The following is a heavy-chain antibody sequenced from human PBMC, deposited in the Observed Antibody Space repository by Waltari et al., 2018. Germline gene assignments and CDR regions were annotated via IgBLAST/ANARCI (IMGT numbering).Heavy chain of an antibody. Sequence: QLQLQESGPRLVKPSETLSLSYTVSGGPISSNPYYWVWIRQPPGKGLEWIGSIYYSGSTYYNPSLKSRVTIAVDTAKNQVSLKLTSVSAADTAVYYCARDVDMSFYYYMDVWGKGTTVTISS. D-gene: IGHD2-21*01. J-gene: IGHJ6*03. CDR1: GGPISSNPYY. CDR2: IYYSGST. CDR3: ARDVDMSFYYYMDV. V-gene: IGHV4-39*07.